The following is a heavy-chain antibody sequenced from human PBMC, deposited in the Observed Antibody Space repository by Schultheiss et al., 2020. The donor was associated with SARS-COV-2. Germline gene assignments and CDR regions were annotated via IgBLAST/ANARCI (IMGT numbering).Heavy chain of an antibody. CDR1: GGSISSSSYY. V-gene: IGHV4-61*01. Sequence: SETLSLTCTVSGGSISSSSYYWSWIRQPPGKGLEWIASIYYTGKTNYNPSLKSRVTISVDASKNQFSLRLSSVTAADTAVYYCARDISAWGIYYDSSGYSPNFDYWGQGTLVTVSS. D-gene: IGHD3-22*01. J-gene: IGHJ4*02. CDR3: ARDISAWGIYYDSSGYSPNFDY. CDR2: IYYTGKT.